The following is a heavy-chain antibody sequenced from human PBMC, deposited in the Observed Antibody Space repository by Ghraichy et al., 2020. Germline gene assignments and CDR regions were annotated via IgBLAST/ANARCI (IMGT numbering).Heavy chain of an antibody. CDR1: GFTVSSND. CDR3: ARRAWGAVAAFDY. V-gene: IGHV3-53*04. D-gene: IGHD6-19*01. Sequence: GGSLRLSCAASGFTVSSNDMNWVRQAPGKGLEWVSIIYSGGTTYYADSVKGRFTISRHDSKNTVYIQMNSLRPEDTAMYYCARRAWGAVAAFDYWGQGTLLTASS. J-gene: IGHJ4*02. CDR2: IYSGGTT.